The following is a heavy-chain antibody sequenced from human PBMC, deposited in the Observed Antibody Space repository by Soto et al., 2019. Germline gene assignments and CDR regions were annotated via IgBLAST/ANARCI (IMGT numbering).Heavy chain of an antibody. Sequence: GGSLRLSCAASGFTFSSYSMNWVRQAPGKGLEWVSYISSSSSTIYYADSVKGRFTISRDNAKNSLYLQMNSLRAEDTAVYYCARDEPGHIVVVTAIRDAFDIWGQGTMVTVSS. CDR2: ISSSSSTI. V-gene: IGHV3-48*04. J-gene: IGHJ3*02. D-gene: IGHD2-21*02. CDR1: GFTFSSYS. CDR3: ARDEPGHIVVVTAIRDAFDI.